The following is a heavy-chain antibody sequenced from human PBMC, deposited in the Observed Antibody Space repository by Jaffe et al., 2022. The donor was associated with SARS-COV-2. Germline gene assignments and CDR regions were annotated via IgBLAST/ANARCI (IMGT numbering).Heavy chain of an antibody. V-gene: IGHV3-30-3*01. Sequence: QVQLVESGGGVVQPGTSLRLSCAASGFTFSTYAIHWVRRAPGKGLEWVAVISYDGSNKYYADSVKGRFTISRDNSKNTLYLQMNNLRPEDTAVYYCARVAVAATWIDWFDPWGQGTLVSVSS. D-gene: IGHD6-19*01. CDR3: ARVAVAATWIDWFDP. CDR2: ISYDGSNK. CDR1: GFTFSTYA. J-gene: IGHJ5*02.